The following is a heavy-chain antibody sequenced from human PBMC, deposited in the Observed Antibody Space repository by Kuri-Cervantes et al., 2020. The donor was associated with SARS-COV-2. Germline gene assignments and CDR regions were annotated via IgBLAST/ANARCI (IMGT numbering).Heavy chain of an antibody. D-gene: IGHD4-11*01. J-gene: IGHJ6*03. V-gene: IGHV4-34*01. CDR2: INHSGST. CDR3: ARLKSSNYTFVYYYYMDV. Sequence: QTLSLTCAVYGGSFSGYYWSWIRQPPGKGLEWIGEINHSGSTNYNPSLKSRVTISVDTSKNQFSLKLSSVTAADTAVYYCARLKSSNYTFVYYYYMDVWGKGTTVTVSS. CDR1: GGSFSGYY.